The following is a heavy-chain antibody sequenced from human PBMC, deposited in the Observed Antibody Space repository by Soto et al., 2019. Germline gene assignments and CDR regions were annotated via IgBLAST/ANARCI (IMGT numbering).Heavy chain of an antibody. CDR3: ARDIPADYYYGMDV. CDR2: IYGSGST. Sequence: SETLSLTCTVSGGSISSYYWSWIRQPPGKGLEWIGYIYGSGSTYYNPSLKSRVIISLGTSKNQFSLELSSVTAADTAVYYCARDIPADYYYGMDVWGQGTTVTSP. V-gene: IGHV4-4*08. CDR1: GGSISSYY. J-gene: IGHJ6*02.